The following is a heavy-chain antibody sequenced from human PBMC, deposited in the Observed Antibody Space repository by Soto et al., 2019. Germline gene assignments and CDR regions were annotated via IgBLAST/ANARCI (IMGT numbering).Heavy chain of an antibody. CDR1: GFTFSSYE. J-gene: IGHJ4*02. D-gene: IGHD3-10*01. V-gene: IGHV3-48*03. CDR2: ISSSGSTI. CDR3: ARDGEMASISCDY. Sequence: GGSLRLFCAASGFTFSSYEMNWVRQAPGKGLEWVSYISSSGSTIYYADSVKGRFTISRDNAKNSLYLQMNSLRAEDTAVYYCARDGEMASISCDYWGQGTLVTVSS.